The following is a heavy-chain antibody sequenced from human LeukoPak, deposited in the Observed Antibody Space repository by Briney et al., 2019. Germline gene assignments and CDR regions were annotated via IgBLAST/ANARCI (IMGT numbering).Heavy chain of an antibody. CDR1: GGTFSSYA. CDR3: SKKGQNGDYGKPD. V-gene: IGHV1-69*05. D-gene: IGHD4-17*01. CDR2: IIPIFGTA. J-gene: IGHJ4*02. Sequence: SVKVSCKASGGTFSSYAISWVRQAPGQGFEWMGGIIPIFGTANYAQKFQGRVTITTDESTSTAYMELSSLRAEDTAVYYCSKKGQNGDYGKPDWGQGTLVTVSS.